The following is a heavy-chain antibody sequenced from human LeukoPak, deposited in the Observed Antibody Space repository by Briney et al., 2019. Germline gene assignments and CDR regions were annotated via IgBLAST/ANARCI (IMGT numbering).Heavy chain of an antibody. D-gene: IGHD6-19*01. CDR1: GFTFSSYA. CDR3: AKVSDSSGWFRRRPDY. J-gene: IGHJ4*02. V-gene: IGHV3-23*01. CDR2: ISGSGGST. Sequence: PGGSLRLSCAASGFTFSSYAMSWVRQAPGKGLEWVSAISGSGGSTYYADSVKGRFTISRDNSKSTLYLQMNSLRAEDTAVYYCAKVSDSSGWFRRRPDYWGQGTLVTVSS.